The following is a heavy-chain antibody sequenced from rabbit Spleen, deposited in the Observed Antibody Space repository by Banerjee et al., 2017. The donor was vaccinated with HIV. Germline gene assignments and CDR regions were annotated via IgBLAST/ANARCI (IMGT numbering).Heavy chain of an antibody. CDR1: GFTLSSYW. V-gene: IGHV1S45*01. Sequence: QEQLVESGGGLVQPEGSLTLSCTASGFTLSSYWICWVRQAPGKGLEWIACIYAGNSGSTWYASWVNGRFTISKTSSTAVTLQMTSLTAADTATYFCARGSAAMTMVITGYYLSLWGPGTLVTVS. CDR2: IYAGNSGST. CDR3: ARGSAAMTMVITGYYLSL. J-gene: IGHJ6*01. D-gene: IGHD2-1*01.